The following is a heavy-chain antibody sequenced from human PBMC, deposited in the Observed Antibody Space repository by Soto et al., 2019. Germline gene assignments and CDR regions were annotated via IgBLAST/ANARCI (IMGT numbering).Heavy chain of an antibody. V-gene: IGHV4-31*03. CDR1: GGSISSGGYY. D-gene: IGHD3-22*01. CDR2: IYYSGST. J-gene: IGHJ4*02. Sequence: PSETLSLTCTVSGGSISSGGYYWSWIRQHPGKGLEWIGYIYYSGSTYYNPSLKSRVTISIDTSKNQFSLKLRSVTAADTAVYYCARESPYYDSTSGPFDYWGQGSLVTVSS. CDR3: ARESPYYDSTSGPFDY.